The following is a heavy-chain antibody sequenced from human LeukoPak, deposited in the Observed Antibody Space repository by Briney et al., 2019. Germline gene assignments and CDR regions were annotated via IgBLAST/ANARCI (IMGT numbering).Heavy chain of an antibody. D-gene: IGHD3-9*01. J-gene: IGHJ4*02. Sequence: SETLSLTCTVSGYSISSGFFCDWIRPPAGKGLEWIGRIYTSGSTNYNPSLKSRVTMSVDTSKNQFSLKLSSVTAADTAVYYCAREAYFDWLPMYYFDYWGQGTLVTVSS. V-gene: IGHV4-4*07. CDR1: GYSISSGFF. CDR2: IYTSGST. CDR3: AREAYFDWLPMYYFDY.